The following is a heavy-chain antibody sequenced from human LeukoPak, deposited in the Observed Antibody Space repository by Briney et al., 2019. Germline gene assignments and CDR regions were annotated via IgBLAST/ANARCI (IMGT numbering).Heavy chain of an antibody. CDR1: GGSISSSSYY. D-gene: IGHD6-19*01. J-gene: IGHJ6*02. CDR3: ARGLVAGYYYYYGMDV. CDR2: IYYSGST. Sequence: SETLSLTCTVSGGSISSSSYYWGWIRQPPGKGLEWIGSIYYSGSTYYNPSLKSRVTISVGTSKNQFSLKLSSVTAADTAVYYCARGLVAGYYYYYGMDVWGQGTTVTVSS. V-gene: IGHV4-39*07.